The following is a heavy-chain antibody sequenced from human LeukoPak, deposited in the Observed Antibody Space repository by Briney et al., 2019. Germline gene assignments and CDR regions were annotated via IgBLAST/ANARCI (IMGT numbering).Heavy chain of an antibody. Sequence: PSETLPLTCTVSGGSISSYYWSWIRQPPGKGLEWIGNISYSGSTNYNPSLKSRVTISVDTSKNQFSLKLSSVTAADTAVYYCASSTKQWLVYFDYWGQGTLVTVSS. CDR1: GGSISSYY. CDR3: ASSTKQWLVYFDY. CDR2: ISYSGST. V-gene: IGHV4-59*01. D-gene: IGHD6-19*01. J-gene: IGHJ4*02.